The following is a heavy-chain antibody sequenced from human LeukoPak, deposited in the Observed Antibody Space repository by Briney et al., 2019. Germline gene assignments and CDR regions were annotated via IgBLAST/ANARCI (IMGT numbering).Heavy chain of an antibody. J-gene: IGHJ4*02. CDR1: GFTFSSYA. V-gene: IGHV3-23*01. CDR3: ARDIKEEKTGYIRYSYGYNLFDY. D-gene: IGHD5-18*01. CDR2: ISGSGGST. Sequence: HSGGSLRLSCAASGFTFSSYAMSWVRQAPGKGLEWVSGISGSGGSTYYADSVKGRFTISRDNSKNTLYLQMNSLRAEDTAVYYCARDIKEEKTGYIRYSYGYNLFDYWGQGTLVTVSS.